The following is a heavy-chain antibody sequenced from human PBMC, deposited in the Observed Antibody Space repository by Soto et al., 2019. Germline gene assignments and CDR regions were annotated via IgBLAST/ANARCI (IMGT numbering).Heavy chain of an antibody. V-gene: IGHV5-51*01. CDR1: GYSFTSYW. J-gene: IGHJ6*02. CDR3: ARHPRGWQNYYYYYGMDV. D-gene: IGHD6-19*01. Sequence: PGESLKISCKGSGYSFTSYWISWVRQMPGKGLEWMGIIYPGDSDTRYSPSFQGQVTISADKSISTAYLQWSSLKASDTAMYYCARHPRGWQNYYYYYGMDVWGQGTTVTVSS. CDR2: IYPGDSDT.